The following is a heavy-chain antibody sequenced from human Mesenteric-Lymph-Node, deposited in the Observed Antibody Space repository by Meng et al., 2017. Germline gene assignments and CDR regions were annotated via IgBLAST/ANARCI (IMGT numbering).Heavy chain of an antibody. V-gene: IGHV4-4*02. J-gene: IGHJ4*02. D-gene: IGHD5-24*01. Sequence: QVTLQASGPVLLKPSDPLFLACDVFGASTSTSYWLPWVRQSPGKGLEWIGEMYHSGTTNYNPSLKSRVTISMGKSNSQLSLKLNSVTAADTAVYYCATQESRDGHNPYWGQGTLVTVSS. CDR1: GASTSTSYW. CDR3: ATQESRDGHNPY. CDR2: MYHSGTT.